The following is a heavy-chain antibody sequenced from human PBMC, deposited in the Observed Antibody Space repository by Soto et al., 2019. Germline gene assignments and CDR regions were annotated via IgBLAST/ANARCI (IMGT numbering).Heavy chain of an antibody. Sequence: PGESLKISCKGSGYSFTSYWIGWVRQMPGKGLEWMGIIYPGDSDTRYSPSFQGQVTISADKSISTAYLQWSSLKASDTAMYYCARRTTVTTWNYYYYHGMDVWGQGTTVTVSS. CDR2: IYPGDSDT. V-gene: IGHV5-51*01. J-gene: IGHJ6*02. CDR3: ARRTTVTTWNYYYYHGMDV. CDR1: GYSFTSYW. D-gene: IGHD4-17*01.